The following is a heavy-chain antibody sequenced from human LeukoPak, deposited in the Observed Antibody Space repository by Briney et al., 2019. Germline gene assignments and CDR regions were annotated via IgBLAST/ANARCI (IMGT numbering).Heavy chain of an antibody. CDR1: GYSFTSYW. D-gene: IGHD2-2*02. Sequence: GESLKISCKGSGYSFTSYWISWVRQMPGKGLEWMGRIDPSDSCTNYSPSFQGHVTISADKSISTAYLQWSSLKASDTAMYYCARHEDYTLAALDYWGQGTLVTVSS. CDR2: IDPSDSCT. CDR3: ARHEDYTLAALDY. V-gene: IGHV5-10-1*01. J-gene: IGHJ4*02.